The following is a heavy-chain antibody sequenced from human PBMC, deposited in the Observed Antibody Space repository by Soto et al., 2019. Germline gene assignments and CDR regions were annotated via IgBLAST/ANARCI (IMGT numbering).Heavy chain of an antibody. V-gene: IGHV3-30-3*01. CDR2: ISHDGINK. D-gene: IGHD6-19*01. CDR3: ARDMYSSDYFVKWFEP. Sequence: QVRLVESGGGVVQPGRSLRLSCTASGFSFSSYAMYWFRQPPGKGLEWVAVISHDGINKHYADSVKGRVTVSRDNSNHSLDLQLNRLRGEDTAMYYCARDMYSSDYFVKWFEPWGQGPLVTVSS. CDR1: GFSFSSYA. J-gene: IGHJ5*02.